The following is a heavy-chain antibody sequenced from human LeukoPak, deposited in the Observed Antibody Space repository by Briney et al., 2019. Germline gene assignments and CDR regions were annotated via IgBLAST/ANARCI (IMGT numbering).Heavy chain of an antibody. D-gene: IGHD3-22*01. CDR1: GFTFSGCT. J-gene: IGHJ4*02. CDR3: ARSDSYSSGYYSDY. Sequence: PGGSLRLSCAASGFTFSGCTMNWVRQAPGKGLEWVSSISSSSTYIYYADSVKGRFTISRDNTKNSLYLQMSSLGAEDTAVYYCARSDSYSSGYYSDYWGQGTLVTVSS. CDR2: ISSSSTYI. V-gene: IGHV3-21*01.